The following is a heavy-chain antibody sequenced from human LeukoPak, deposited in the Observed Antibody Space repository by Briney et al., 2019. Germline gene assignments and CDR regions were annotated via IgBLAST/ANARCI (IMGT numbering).Heavy chain of an antibody. J-gene: IGHJ3*02. CDR2: IYYSGGT. Sequence: PSETLSLTCTVSGGSISSGDYYWSWIRQPPGKGLEWIGYIYYSGGTYYNPSLKSRVIISVDTSKNQFSLKLSSVTAADTAVYYCARDYRGVPGAFDIWGQGTMVTVSS. D-gene: IGHD3-10*01. V-gene: IGHV4-30-4*08. CDR3: ARDYRGVPGAFDI. CDR1: GGSISSGDYY.